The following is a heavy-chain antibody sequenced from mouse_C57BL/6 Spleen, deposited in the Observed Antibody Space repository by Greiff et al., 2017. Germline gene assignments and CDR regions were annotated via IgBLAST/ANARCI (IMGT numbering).Heavy chain of an antibody. V-gene: IGHV1-69*01. CDR2: IDPSDSYT. J-gene: IGHJ4*01. Sequence: QVQLQQPGAELVMPGASVKLSCKASGYTFTSYWMHWVKQRPGPGLEWIGEIDPSDSYTNYNQKFKGKSTLTVDKSSSTAYMQLISLTSEESAVYYCARRGFYAMDYWGQGTSVTVSS. CDR3: ARRGFYAMDY. CDR1: GYTFTSYW.